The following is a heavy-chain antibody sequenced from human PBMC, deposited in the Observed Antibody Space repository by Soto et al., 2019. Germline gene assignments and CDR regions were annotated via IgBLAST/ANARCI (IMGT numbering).Heavy chain of an antibody. J-gene: IGHJ4*02. Sequence: QVQLVQSGAEVKKPGASVKVSCQASGYTFSSYGIHWVRQAPGQGLERMGWISPNNGYTNYAQTLQGRVTMTTDKSTSTAYVELRSLRSDDTALYYCSRAYNSGNYYELGYWGEGTLVAVSS. CDR1: GYTFSSYG. CDR2: ISPNNGYT. CDR3: SRAYNSGNYYELGY. V-gene: IGHV1-18*01. D-gene: IGHD3-10*01.